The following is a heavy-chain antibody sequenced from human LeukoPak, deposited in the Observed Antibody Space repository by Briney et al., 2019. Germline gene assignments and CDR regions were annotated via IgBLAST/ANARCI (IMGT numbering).Heavy chain of an antibody. Sequence: SETLSLTCTVSGGSISSYYWSWIRQPPGKGLEWIGYIYYSGSTNYNPSLKSRATISVDTSKNQFSLKLSSVTAADTAVYYCARKGAGTYSSFDYWGQGTLVTVSS. CDR1: GGSISSYY. J-gene: IGHJ4*02. CDR2: IYYSGST. V-gene: IGHV4-59*01. CDR3: ARKGAGTYSSFDY. D-gene: IGHD1-26*01.